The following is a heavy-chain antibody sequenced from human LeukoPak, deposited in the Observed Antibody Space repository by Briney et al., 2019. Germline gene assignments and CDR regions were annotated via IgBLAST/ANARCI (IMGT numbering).Heavy chain of an antibody. CDR2: IRSKTSGGTT. D-gene: IGHD6-19*01. CDR1: GFTFGDFA. J-gene: IGHJ6*03. V-gene: IGHV3-49*03. CDR3: TRDSGWYSSHYYYMDV. Sequence: GGSLRLSCTASGFTFGDFAMSWFRQAPGKGLEWVGLIRSKTSGGTTEYAASVKGRFTVSRDDSKSIAYLQMNSLKTEDTAVYYCTRDSGWYSSHYYYMDVWGKGTTVTVSS.